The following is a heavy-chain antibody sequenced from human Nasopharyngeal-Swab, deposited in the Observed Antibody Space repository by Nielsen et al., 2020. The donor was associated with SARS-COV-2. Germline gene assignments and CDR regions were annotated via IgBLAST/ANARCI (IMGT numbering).Heavy chain of an antibody. CDR3: ARQRNHGFDI. V-gene: IGHV4-39*01. CDR2: ICSGGTT. Sequence: WIRQPPGKGLEWIGSICSGGTTYYNASLKSRVTISVDTSKSQFSLKLPSATAADTAMYYCARQRNHGFDIWGQGTMVTVSS. J-gene: IGHJ3*02.